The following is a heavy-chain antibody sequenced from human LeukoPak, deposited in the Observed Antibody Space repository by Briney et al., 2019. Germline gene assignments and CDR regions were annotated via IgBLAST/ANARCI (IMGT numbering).Heavy chain of an antibody. CDR1: GFTFNNAW. J-gene: IGHJ4*02. CDR3: ATDFHYGSGGYRLGY. V-gene: IGHV3-15*01. Sequence: PGGSLRLSCAASGFTFNNAWMTWVRQAPGKGLEWVGRIKSNSAGGTTDYAAPVKGRFSISRDDSRIMVSLQMNSLKTEDTAVYYCATDFHYGSGGYRLGYWGQGTLVTVSS. CDR2: IKSNSAGGTT. D-gene: IGHD3-10*01.